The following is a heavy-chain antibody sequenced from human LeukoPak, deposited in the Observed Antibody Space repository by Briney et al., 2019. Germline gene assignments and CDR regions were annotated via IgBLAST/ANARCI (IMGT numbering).Heavy chain of an antibody. CDR1: GFTFSTYA. Sequence: GGSLRLSCAASGFTFSTYAMSWVRQAPGKGLEWVSNISGSGYSTYYADSVEGRFTISRDNFKSTLFLQMISLRAEDTAVYSCAKYYYDSSGYYDAAPLDSWGQGTLVTVFS. CDR3: AKYYYDSSGYYDAAPLDS. V-gene: IGHV3-23*01. J-gene: IGHJ4*02. CDR2: ISGSGYST. D-gene: IGHD3-22*01.